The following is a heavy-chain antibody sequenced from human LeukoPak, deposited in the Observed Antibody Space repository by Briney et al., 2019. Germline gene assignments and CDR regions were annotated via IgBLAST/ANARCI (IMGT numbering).Heavy chain of an antibody. CDR3: AREHSGYDFPGRDYYYMDV. V-gene: IGHV3-30*02. CDR2: IRYDGSIK. J-gene: IGHJ6*03. CDR1: GFTFSSYG. Sequence: PGGSLRLSCGASGFTFSSYGMHWVRQAPGKGLEWVAFIRYDGSIKYYADSVKGRFTISRDNSKNTLYLQMNSLRAEDTAVYYCAREHSGYDFPGRDYYYMDVWGKGTTVTVSS. D-gene: IGHD5-12*01.